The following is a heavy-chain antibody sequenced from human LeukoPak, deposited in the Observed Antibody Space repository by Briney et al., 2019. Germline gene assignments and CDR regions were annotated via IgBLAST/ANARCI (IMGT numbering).Heavy chain of an antibody. D-gene: IGHD3-10*01. Sequence: SVKVSCKASGGTFSSYVFSWVRQAPGQGLEWMGGIIPIFGTTNYAQNFQGRVTLTADGSTSTAYMELSSLRSEDTAVYYCARSTYSSGSGSPSSAFDIWGQGTLVTVSS. J-gene: IGHJ3*02. CDR1: GGTFSSYV. V-gene: IGHV1-69*13. CDR3: ARSTYSSGSGSPSSAFDI. CDR2: IIPIFGTT.